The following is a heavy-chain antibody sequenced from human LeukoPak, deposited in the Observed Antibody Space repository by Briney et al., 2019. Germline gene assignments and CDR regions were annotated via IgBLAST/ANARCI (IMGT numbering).Heavy chain of an antibody. V-gene: IGHV3-21*04. D-gene: IGHD6-13*01. J-gene: IGHJ6*02. CDR2: ISFGGDHI. CDR3: ARALTPGSSLYYYYYGMDV. Sequence: PGGSLRLSCAASGFTFSSYGMHWVRQAPGKGLEWVSSISFGGDHIKYADSVKGRFTISRDDEKNSVYLQMNSVRAEDTAVYYCARALTPGSSLYYYYYGMDVWGQGTTVTVSS. CDR1: GFTFSSYG.